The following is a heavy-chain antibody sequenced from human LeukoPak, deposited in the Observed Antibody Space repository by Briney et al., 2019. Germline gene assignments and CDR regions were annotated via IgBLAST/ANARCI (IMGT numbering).Heavy chain of an antibody. CDR3: AKGGLQLTDY. V-gene: IGHV3-23*01. J-gene: IGHJ4*02. CDR2: ISGSGGST. Sequence: ETLSLTCAVSGGSISSSNWWSWVRQAPGKGLEWVSAISGSGGSTYYADSVKGRFTISRDNSKNTLYLQMNSLRAEDTAVYYCAKGGLQLTDYWGQGTLVTVSS. D-gene: IGHD3-10*01. CDR1: GGSISSSN.